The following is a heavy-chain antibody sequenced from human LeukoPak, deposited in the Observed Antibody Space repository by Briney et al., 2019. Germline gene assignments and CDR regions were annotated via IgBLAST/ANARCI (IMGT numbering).Heavy chain of an antibody. CDR2: INPNSGGT. CDR3: ARGSGDLGMGGVY. CDR1: GYTFTGYY. V-gene: IGHV1-2*06. Sequence: ASVKVSCKASGYTFTGYYMHWVRQAPGQGLEWMGRINPNSGGTNYAQKFQGRVTMNRDTYISTAYMELSRLRVDERAVFDWARGSGDLGMGGVYWGQGTLVTVSS. J-gene: IGHJ4*02. D-gene: IGHD3-10*01.